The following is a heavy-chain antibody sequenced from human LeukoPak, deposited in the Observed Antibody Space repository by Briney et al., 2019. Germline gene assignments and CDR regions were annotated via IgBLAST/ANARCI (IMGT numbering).Heavy chain of an antibody. J-gene: IGHJ6*03. CDR2: IYTSGST. CDR3: ARDADIVVVPAAMSDYYYYYYMDV. CDR1: GGSISSGSYY. Sequence: SETLSLTCTVSGGSISSGSYYWSWIRQPAGKGLEWIGRIYTSGSTNYNPSLKSRVTISVDTSKNQFSLKLSSVTAADTALYYCARDADIVVVPAAMSDYYYYYYMDVWGKGTTVTVSS. D-gene: IGHD2-2*01. V-gene: IGHV4-61*02.